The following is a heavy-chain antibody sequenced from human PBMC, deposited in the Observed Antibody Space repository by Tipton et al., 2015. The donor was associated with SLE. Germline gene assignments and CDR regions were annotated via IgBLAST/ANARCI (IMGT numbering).Heavy chain of an antibody. CDR1: GFTFSSYW. D-gene: IGHD6-13*01. CDR2: INSDGSST. Sequence: SLRLSCAASGFTFSSYWMHWVRQAPGKGLVWVSRINSDGSSTSYADSVKGRFTISRDNSKNTLYLQMNSLRAEDTAVYYCAKDPIAAGGAFDIWGQGTMVTVSS. J-gene: IGHJ3*02. CDR3: AKDPIAAGGAFDI. V-gene: IGHV3-74*01.